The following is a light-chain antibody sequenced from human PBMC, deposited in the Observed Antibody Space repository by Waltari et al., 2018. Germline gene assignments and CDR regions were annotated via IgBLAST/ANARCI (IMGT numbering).Light chain of an antibody. J-gene: IGLJ2*01. V-gene: IGLV6-57*04. CDR1: SGSIASNY. Sequence: NFMLTQPHSVSESPGKTVTISCTRSSGSIASNYVQWYQQRPGSVPTAVMYEDNQRPSGVPVRFSGSIDRSSNSASLTISGLKTEDEADYYCQSYDSTNGVVFGGGTKLTVL. CDR3: QSYDSTNGVV. CDR2: EDN.